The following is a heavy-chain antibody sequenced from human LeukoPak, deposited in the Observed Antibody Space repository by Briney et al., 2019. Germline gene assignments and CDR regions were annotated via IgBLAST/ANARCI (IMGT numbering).Heavy chain of an antibody. CDR3: ARADRLHGGPYLIGP. Sequence: ASVKVSCKTSGYTFTDYYLHWVRQAPGQGLEWMGWINPNGGGTSSAQKFQGRATMTRDTSITTVYMEVSWLTSDDTAIYYCARADRLHGGPYLIGPWGQGTLVTVSS. D-gene: IGHD2-21*01. CDR1: GYTFTDYY. J-gene: IGHJ5*02. CDR2: INPNGGGT. V-gene: IGHV1-2*02.